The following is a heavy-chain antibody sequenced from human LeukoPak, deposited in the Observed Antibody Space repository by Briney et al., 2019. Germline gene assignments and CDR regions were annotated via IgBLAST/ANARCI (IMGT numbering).Heavy chain of an antibody. CDR2: VDPEDGET. CDR3: ATLNPDSTYYYYMDV. CDR1: GYIFTGYY. D-gene: IGHD2/OR15-2a*01. J-gene: IGHJ6*03. V-gene: IGHV1-69-2*01. Sequence: ASVKVSCKASGYIFTGYYMHWVRQAPGQGLEWMGLVDPEDGETIYAEKFQGRVTITADTSTDTAYMELSSLRSEDTAVYYCATLNPDSTYYYYMDVWGKGTTVTVSS.